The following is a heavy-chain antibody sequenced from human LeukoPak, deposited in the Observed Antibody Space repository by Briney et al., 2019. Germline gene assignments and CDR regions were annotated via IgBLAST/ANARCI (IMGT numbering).Heavy chain of an antibody. V-gene: IGHV3-48*02. D-gene: IGHD3-10*01. CDR1: GFTFSSYS. CDR2: ISSSSHTI. J-gene: IGHJ4*02. Sequence: GGSLRLSCAASGFTFSSYSMNWVRQAPGKGLEWVSYISSSSHTIYYADSVKGRFTISRDDARNSLYLQMNSLRDEDTAVYYCARAPLVRGVIPPFDYWGQGTLVTVSS. CDR3: ARAPLVRGVIPPFDY.